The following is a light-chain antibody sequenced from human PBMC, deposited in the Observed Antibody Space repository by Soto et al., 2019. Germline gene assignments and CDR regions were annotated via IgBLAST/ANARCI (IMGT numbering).Light chain of an antibody. J-gene: IGKJ1*01. Sequence: EVVLTQSPGTLSLSPGERATLACRASKSVSNYVAWYQQKSGQPPRLLIYGASSRASGIPDRFSGSGSGTDFTLTISRLEPEDFAVYYCQQFGSSPRTFGQGTKVDIK. CDR1: KSVSNY. CDR3: QQFGSSPRT. CDR2: GAS. V-gene: IGKV3-20*01.